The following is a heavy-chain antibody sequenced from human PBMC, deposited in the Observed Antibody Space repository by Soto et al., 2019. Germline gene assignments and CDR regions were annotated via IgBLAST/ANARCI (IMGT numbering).Heavy chain of an antibody. D-gene: IGHD2-15*01. CDR3: ARREGDCRGGSCPYYHD. CDR1: GGSISSNDW. V-gene: IGHV4-4*02. CDR2: IYHSGST. J-gene: IGHJ4*02. Sequence: QVQLQESGPGLVKPSETLSLTCTVSGGSISSNDWWSWVRQTPGKGLEWIGEIYHSGSTNYNPSRKSRVTLSLGKSKNHFSLSLNFVTAADTAVYYCARREGDCRGGSCPYYHDWGQGTLVTASS.